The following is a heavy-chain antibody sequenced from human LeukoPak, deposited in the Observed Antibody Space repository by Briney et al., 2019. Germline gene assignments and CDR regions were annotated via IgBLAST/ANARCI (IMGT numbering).Heavy chain of an antibody. CDR3: AREGRGDEFDY. Sequence: GGSLRLSCAASGLTFSSYEMNWVRQAPGKGLEWVSYISSSGRPIYYADSVKGRFTISRDNTKNSLYLQMNSLRVEDTAVYYCAREGRGDEFDYWGQGTLVTVSS. D-gene: IGHD3-16*01. V-gene: IGHV3-48*03. J-gene: IGHJ4*02. CDR1: GLTFSSYE. CDR2: ISSSGRPI.